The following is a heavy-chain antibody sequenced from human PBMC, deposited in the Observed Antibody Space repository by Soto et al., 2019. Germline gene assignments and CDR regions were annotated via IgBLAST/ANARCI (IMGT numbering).Heavy chain of an antibody. Sequence: GGSLRLSCAASGFTFSSYAMHWVRQAPGKGLEWVAVISYDGSNKYYADSVKGRFTISRDNSKNTLYLQMNSLRAEDTAVYYCARDRSDSYYDSSGWPPRGMDVWGQGTTVTVSS. CDR2: ISYDGSNK. CDR3: ARDRSDSYYDSSGWPPRGMDV. J-gene: IGHJ6*02. V-gene: IGHV3-30-3*01. CDR1: GFTFSSYA. D-gene: IGHD3-22*01.